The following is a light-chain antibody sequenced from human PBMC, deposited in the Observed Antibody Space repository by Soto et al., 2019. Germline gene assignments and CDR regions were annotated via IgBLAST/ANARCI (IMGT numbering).Light chain of an antibody. CDR2: ELT. CDR1: SRDVGGYNY. Sequence: QSALTQPPSSSGSPGQSVTISCTGTSRDVGGYNYVSWYQQHPGKAPKLMIYELTKRPSGVPDRFSGAKKGNTASLTGSGLQAEDEADYYSSSYAGSHNFVFGAVTKLTVL. CDR3: SSYAGSHNFV. J-gene: IGLJ1*01. V-gene: IGLV2-8*01.